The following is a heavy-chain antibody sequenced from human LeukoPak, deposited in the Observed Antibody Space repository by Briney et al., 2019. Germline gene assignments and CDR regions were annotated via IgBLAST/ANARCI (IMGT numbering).Heavy chain of an antibody. D-gene: IGHD6-13*01. V-gene: IGHV3-30-3*01. CDR2: ISYDGSNK. J-gene: IGHJ4*02. CDR1: GFTFSGYP. CDR3: ATSAAAPGNQ. Sequence: PGGSLRLSCAASGFTFSGYPIHWVRQAPGKGLEWVAVISYDGSNKYYADSVKGRFTISRDNSKNTLYLQMNSLRAEDTAVYYCATSAAAPGNQWGQGTLVTVSS.